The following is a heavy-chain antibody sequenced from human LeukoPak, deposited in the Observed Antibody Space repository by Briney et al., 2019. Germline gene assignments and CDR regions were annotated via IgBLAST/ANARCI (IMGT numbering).Heavy chain of an antibody. V-gene: IGHV3-23*01. CDR3: AKQSAGSAAWYSLHYDF. J-gene: IGHJ4*02. CDR2: VDGGGGGT. Sequence: GGSLRLSCAASGFTLSSYAMTWVRQAPGRGLEWVSSVDGGGGGTFYADSVKGRFTISRDNSKDTLYLQMNGLRAEDTAVYFCAKQSAGSAAWYSLHYDFWGQGTLVTVSS. D-gene: IGHD6-13*01. CDR1: GFTLSSYA.